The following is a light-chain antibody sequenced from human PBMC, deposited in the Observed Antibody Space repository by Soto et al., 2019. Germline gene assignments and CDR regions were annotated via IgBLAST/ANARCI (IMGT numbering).Light chain of an antibody. Sequence: ELVLTQAPATLSLSPGERATLSCRASQSVSSYLAWYQQKPGQAPRLLIYGASTRATGIPARFSGSGSGTEFTLTISSLQSEDFAVYYCHQYNNWPPAFGGGTKVDIK. J-gene: IGKJ4*01. CDR3: HQYNNWPPA. CDR2: GAS. V-gene: IGKV3-15*01. CDR1: QSVSSY.